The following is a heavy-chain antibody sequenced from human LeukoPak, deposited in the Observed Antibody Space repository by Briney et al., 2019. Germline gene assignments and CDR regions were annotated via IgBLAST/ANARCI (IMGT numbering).Heavy chain of an antibody. J-gene: IGHJ6*02. V-gene: IGHV3-23*01. CDR2: VSGSGGST. CDR3: AKGGGDYLIYYGMDV. Sequence: QPGGSLRLSCAASGFTFSSYAMSWVRQAPGKGLEWVSGVSGSGGSTYYADSVKGRFTISRDNSKNTLYLQMNTLRAEDTAVYYCAKGGGDYLIYYGMDVWGQGTTVTVSS. CDR1: GFTFSSYA. D-gene: IGHD4-17*01.